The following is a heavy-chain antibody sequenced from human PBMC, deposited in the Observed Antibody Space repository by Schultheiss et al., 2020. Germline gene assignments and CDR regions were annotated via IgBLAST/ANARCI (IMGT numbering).Heavy chain of an antibody. D-gene: IGHD2-2*01. CDR1: GGSINTYY. CDR3: ARDGIVVVPAATYYYYMDV. Sequence: SETLSLTCTVSGGSINTYYWSWIRQPPGKGLEWIGEINHSGSTNYNPSLKSRVTISVDTSKNQFSLKLSSVTAADTAVYYCARDGIVVVPAATYYYYMDVWGKETTVTVSS. V-gene: IGHV4-34*01. J-gene: IGHJ6*03. CDR2: INHSGST.